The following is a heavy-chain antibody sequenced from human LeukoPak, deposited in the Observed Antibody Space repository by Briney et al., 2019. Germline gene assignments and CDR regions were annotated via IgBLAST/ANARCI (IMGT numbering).Heavy chain of an antibody. D-gene: IGHD5-18*01. Sequence: ASVKVSCKPAGYTLTHYGISWVRQAPGQGLEWMAWISTYNGNTTYAQNLQGRVTMTTDTSTSTAYMELRRLTSDDTAVNYCARSNGYNYYYMDVWGQGTTVTVSS. CDR2: ISTYNGNT. V-gene: IGHV1-18*01. J-gene: IGHJ6*03. CDR3: ARSNGYNYYYMDV. CDR1: GYTLTHYG.